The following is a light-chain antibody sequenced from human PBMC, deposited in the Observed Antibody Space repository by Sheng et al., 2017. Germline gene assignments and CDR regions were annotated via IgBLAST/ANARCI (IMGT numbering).Light chain of an antibody. V-gene: IGLV2-14*01. CDR1: SSDVGYYNF. Sequence: QSALTQPASVSGSPGQSISISCTGTSSDVGYYNFVSWYQQHPGKVPKLMVYAVSNRPSGVSDRFSGSKSGNTASLTISGLQAEDEADYYCSSFSTNRIPVFGGGTKLTVL. J-gene: IGLJ3*02. CDR2: AVS. CDR3: SSFSTNRIPV.